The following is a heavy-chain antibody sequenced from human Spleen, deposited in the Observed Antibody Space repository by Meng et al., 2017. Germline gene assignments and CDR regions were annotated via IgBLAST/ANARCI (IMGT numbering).Heavy chain of an antibody. D-gene: IGHD6-13*01. CDR2: IIPILGIA. Sequence: QVQLVHSGAELKKPGSSVKVSCKASGGTFSSYTISWVRQAPGQGLEWMGRIIPILGIANYAQKFQGRVTITADKSTSTAYMELSSLRSEDTAVYYRARVPAAGSWFDPWGQGTLVTVSS. CDR1: GGTFSSYT. V-gene: IGHV1-69*02. J-gene: IGHJ5*02. CDR3: ARVPAAGSWFDP.